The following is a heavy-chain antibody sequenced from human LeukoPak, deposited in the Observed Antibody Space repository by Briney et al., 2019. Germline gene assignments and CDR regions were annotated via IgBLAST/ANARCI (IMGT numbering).Heavy chain of an antibody. D-gene: IGHD2-15*01. Sequence: GGSLRLSCAASGFTFSTYAMSWVRQAPGKGLEWVSVIGNSGVRTFYADSVKGRFTISRDNSKNTLFLQMNSLRAEDTAVYYCANQRGRYCSGDSCYFILDYWGQGTLVTVSS. CDR1: GFTFSTYA. CDR3: ANQRGRYCSGDSCYFILDY. J-gene: IGHJ4*02. V-gene: IGHV3-23*01. CDR2: IGNSGVRT.